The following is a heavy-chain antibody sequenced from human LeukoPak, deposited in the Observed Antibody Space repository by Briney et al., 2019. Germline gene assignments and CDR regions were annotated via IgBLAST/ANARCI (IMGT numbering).Heavy chain of an antibody. D-gene: IGHD2-21*02. V-gene: IGHV3-21*01. CDR2: ISKTSVHI. J-gene: IGHJ4*02. CDR3: ARADSDVGSLDY. Sequence: GESLKISCAASGFAFSSYSMDWVRQAPGKGLEWVSSISKTSVHIYYADSVRGRFTISRDNAKNSLYLQMNNLRAEDTALYYCARADSDVGSLDYWGQGTLVTVSS. CDR1: GFAFSSYS.